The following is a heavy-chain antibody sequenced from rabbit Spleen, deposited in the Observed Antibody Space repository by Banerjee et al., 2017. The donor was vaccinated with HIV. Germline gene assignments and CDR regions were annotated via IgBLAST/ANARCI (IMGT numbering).Heavy chain of an antibody. J-gene: IGHJ4*01. Sequence: QSLEESGGDLVKPGASLTLTCTASGVSFSSNYYMCWVRQAPGKGLEWIACIDSGSSGFTYFATWAKGRFTISKTSSTTVTLRMTSLTVADTATYFCARGSAAMTMLITGYYLGLWGPGTLVTVS. D-gene: IGHD2-1*01. CDR1: GVSFSSNYY. V-gene: IGHV1S40*01. CDR2: IDSGSSGFT. CDR3: ARGSAAMTMLITGYYLGL.